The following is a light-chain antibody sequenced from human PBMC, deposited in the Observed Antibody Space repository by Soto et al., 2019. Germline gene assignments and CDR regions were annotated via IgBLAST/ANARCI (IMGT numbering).Light chain of an antibody. J-gene: IGKJ2*01. CDR1: QDISDS. CDR3: QQYDPLPMVT. Sequence: DIQMTQSPSSLSASVGDRITITCQASQDISDSLNWYQQKPGKAPKLLIYDASILETGVPSRFSGSRSGADFTFTISSLQPEDIATYFYQQYDPLPMVTFGQGTKVEI. V-gene: IGKV1-33*01. CDR2: DAS.